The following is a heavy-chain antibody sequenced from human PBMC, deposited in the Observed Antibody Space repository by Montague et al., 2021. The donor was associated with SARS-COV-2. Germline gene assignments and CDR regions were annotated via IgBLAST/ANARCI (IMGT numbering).Heavy chain of an antibody. CDR2: INLSGST. Sequence: SETLSLTCAVYGGSFSGYYWSWIRQPPGKGLEWIGEINLSGSTNYNPSLKSRVTISVDTSKNQFSLKLSSVTAADTAVYYCARVRAVTTFYYYYYGMDVWGQGTTVTVSS. D-gene: IGHD4-17*01. J-gene: IGHJ6*02. V-gene: IGHV4-34*01. CDR1: GGSFSGYY. CDR3: ARVRAVTTFYYYYYGMDV.